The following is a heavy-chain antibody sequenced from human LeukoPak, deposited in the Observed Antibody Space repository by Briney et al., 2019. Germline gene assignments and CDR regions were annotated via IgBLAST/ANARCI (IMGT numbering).Heavy chain of an antibody. CDR2: ISYSGAT. V-gene: IGHV4-39*01. J-gene: IGHJ4*02. Sequence: SETLSLTCTVSGGSISSSIYYWGWSRQPPGKGLEWIGSISYSGATFYHPSLKSRVTISVDTSTNQFSLKLTSVTAADTAVYKCARQRITGTARGYFDSWGQGTLVTVSS. D-gene: IGHD1-20*01. CDR3: ARQRITGTARGYFDS. CDR1: GGSISSSIYY.